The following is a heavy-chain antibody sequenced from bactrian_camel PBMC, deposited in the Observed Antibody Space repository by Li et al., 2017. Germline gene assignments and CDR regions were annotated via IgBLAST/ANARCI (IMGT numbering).Heavy chain of an antibody. CDR1: GYIFSTCG. D-gene: IGHD6*01. Sequence: SGGGLVQPGGSLKLSCAASGYIFSTCGMAWYRQVPGKERELVSSIQADGYTTYMESMKGRFTVSRDNDKNTLYLQMNNLKWEDTAVYYCAADSSSWYHYYYWGRGTQVTVS. V-gene: IGHV3S53*01. CDR2: IQADGYT. J-gene: IGHJ4*01. CDR3: AADSSSWYHYYY.